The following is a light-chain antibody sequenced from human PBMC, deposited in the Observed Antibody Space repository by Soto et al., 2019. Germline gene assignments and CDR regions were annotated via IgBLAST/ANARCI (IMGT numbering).Light chain of an antibody. J-gene: IGKJ1*01. CDR1: QNIRSN. Sequence: ETVMTQSPATLSVSPGERASLSCRASQNIRSNVAWYQQKPGQAPRLLIYGASTRATGIPARFSGSASGTEFTLTISSLQPEDFAVYSCQQYQTWPPAFGQGTKVEIK. V-gene: IGKV3-15*01. CDR3: QQYQTWPPA. CDR2: GAS.